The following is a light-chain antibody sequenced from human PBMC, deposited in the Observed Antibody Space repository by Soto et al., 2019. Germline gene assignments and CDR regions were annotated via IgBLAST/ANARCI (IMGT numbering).Light chain of an antibody. V-gene: IGKV3-20*01. J-gene: IGKJ1*01. CDR1: QSVSSSF. Sequence: EIVLTQSPGTLSLSPGERATLSCRASQSVSSSFVGWYQQKPGQTPRLLIYGASSRATGIPDSFSGSGSGTDVTLTISRLEPEDFAVYYCQYYGGSPRTFGQGTKLEIK. CDR3: QYYGGSPRT. CDR2: GAS.